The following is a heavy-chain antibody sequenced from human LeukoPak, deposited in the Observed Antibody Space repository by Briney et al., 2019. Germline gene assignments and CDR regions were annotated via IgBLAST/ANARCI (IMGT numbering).Heavy chain of an antibody. D-gene: IGHD7-27*01. CDR2: TYYRSKWYN. J-gene: IGHJ5*02. Sequence: SQTLSLTCAISGDSVSSNSAAWNWIRQSPSRGLEWLGRTYYRSKWYNDYEVSVKSRITINTDTSKNQFSLQLNSVTPEDTALYYCARDQLRLGLFDPWGQGTLVTVSS. CDR1: GDSVSSNSAA. CDR3: ARDQLRLGLFDP. V-gene: IGHV6-1*01.